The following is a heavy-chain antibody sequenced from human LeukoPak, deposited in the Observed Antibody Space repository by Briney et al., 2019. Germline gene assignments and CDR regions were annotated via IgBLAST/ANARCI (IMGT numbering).Heavy chain of an antibody. CDR3: ARGGSYSAFDI. V-gene: IGHV4-59*12. Sequence: SETLSLTCTVSGCSISNYYWRWIRQSPVKGLEWIGFIYYSGSTNYNPSLKSRVTISVDTSKNQFSLKLSSVTAADTAVYYCARGGSYSAFDIWGQGTMVTVSS. J-gene: IGHJ3*02. D-gene: IGHD1-26*01. CDR2: IYYSGST. CDR1: GCSISNYY.